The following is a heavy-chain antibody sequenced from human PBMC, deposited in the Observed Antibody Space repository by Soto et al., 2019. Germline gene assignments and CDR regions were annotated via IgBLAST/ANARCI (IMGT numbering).Heavy chain of an antibody. Sequence: SETLSLTCSVYGGSLSGNYWTWIRQSPGKGLEWIGEISQSGRSNYSPSLNSRVTLSVDTSERQFSLRLSSVTAADTAVYYCARRPMPSPTNYRLDVWATGTTVTVSS. V-gene: IGHV4-34*01. CDR3: ARRPMPSPTNYRLDV. D-gene: IGHD1-7*01. J-gene: IGHJ6*04. CDR2: ISQSGRS. CDR1: GGSLSGNY.